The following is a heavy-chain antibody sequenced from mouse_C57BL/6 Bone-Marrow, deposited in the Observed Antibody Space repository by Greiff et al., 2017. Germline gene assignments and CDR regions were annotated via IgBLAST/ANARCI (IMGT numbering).Heavy chain of an antibody. CDR2: IDPETGGT. J-gene: IGHJ3*01. V-gene: IGHV1-15*01. CDR3: TLITTVVLAY. CDR1: GYTFTDYE. D-gene: IGHD1-1*01. Sequence: VQLQQSGAELVRPGASVTLSCKASGYTFTDYEMHWVKQTPVHGLEWIGAIDPETGGTAYNQKFKGKAILTADKSSSTAYMELRSLTSEDSAVYYCTLITTVVLAYWGQGTLVTVSA.